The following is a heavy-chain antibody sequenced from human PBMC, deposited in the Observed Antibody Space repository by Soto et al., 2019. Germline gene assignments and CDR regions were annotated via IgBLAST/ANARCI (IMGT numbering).Heavy chain of an antibody. J-gene: IGHJ5*02. CDR3: AREGLAVAAPQSYNWFDP. CDR2: IKQDGSEK. V-gene: IGHV3-7*01. Sequence: GSLRLPCAASGFTFSSYWMSWVRQAPGKGLEWVANIKQDGSEKYYVDSVKGRFTISRDNAKNSLYLQMNSLRAEDTAVYYCAREGLAVAAPQSYNWFDPWGQGTLVTVSS. D-gene: IGHD6-19*01. CDR1: GFTFSSYW.